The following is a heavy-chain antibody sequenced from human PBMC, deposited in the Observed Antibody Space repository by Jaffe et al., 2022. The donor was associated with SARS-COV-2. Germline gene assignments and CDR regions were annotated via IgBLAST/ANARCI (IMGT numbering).Heavy chain of an antibody. CDR3: AKGPKGAGEDYFDY. D-gene: IGHD7-27*01. V-gene: IGHV3-23*01. CDR2: ISGSDGST. Sequence: EVQLLESGGDLVQPGGSLRLSCAASGFTFSTYAMSWVRQAPGKGVEWVSTISGSDGSTYSADSVKGRFTMSRDTSNNMLYLQMNSLRVEDTAVYYCAKGPKGAGEDYFDYWGQGTLVTVSS. J-gene: IGHJ4*02. CDR1: GFTFSTYA.